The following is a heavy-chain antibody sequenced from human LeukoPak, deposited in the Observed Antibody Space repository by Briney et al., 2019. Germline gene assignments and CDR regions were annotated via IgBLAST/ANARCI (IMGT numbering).Heavy chain of an antibody. Sequence: SETLSLTCAVYGGSFSGYYWSWIRQPPGKGLEWIGEINHSGSTNYNPSLKSRVTISVDTSKSQFSLKLSSVTAADTAVYYCARGIKQWLVRNAFDIWGQGTMVTVSS. CDR3: ARGIKQWLVRNAFDI. D-gene: IGHD6-19*01. J-gene: IGHJ3*02. CDR1: GGSFSGYY. V-gene: IGHV4-34*01. CDR2: INHSGST.